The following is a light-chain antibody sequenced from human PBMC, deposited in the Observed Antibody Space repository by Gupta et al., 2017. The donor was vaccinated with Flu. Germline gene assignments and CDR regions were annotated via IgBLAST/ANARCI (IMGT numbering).Light chain of an antibody. CDR3: QQYYSTTPT. J-gene: IGKJ1*01. Sequence: IVMPQSPDSLAVALGARATINCKSSQTVVYSADNKNYLAWYQQKPGQPTKLLIDWASTRESGVPDRGSGGGSGKDVIITSSSLKAEDGADYYCQQYYSTTPTFGQGTKVEI. CDR2: WAS. V-gene: IGKV4-1*01. CDR1: QTVVYSADNKNY.